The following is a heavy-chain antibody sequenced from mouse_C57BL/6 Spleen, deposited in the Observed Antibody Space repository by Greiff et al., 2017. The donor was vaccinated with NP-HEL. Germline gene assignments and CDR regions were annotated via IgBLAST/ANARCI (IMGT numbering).Heavy chain of an antibody. CDR3: AITTVVATDAMDY. Sequence: VQLQQSGPELVKPGASVKISCKASGYSFTSYYIHWVKQRPGQGLEWIGWIYPGSGNTKYNEKFKGKATLTADTSSSTAYMQLSSLTSEDSAVYYCAITTVVATDAMDYWGQGTSVTVSS. CDR1: GYSFTSYY. J-gene: IGHJ4*01. V-gene: IGHV1-66*01. CDR2: IYPGSGNT. D-gene: IGHD1-1*01.